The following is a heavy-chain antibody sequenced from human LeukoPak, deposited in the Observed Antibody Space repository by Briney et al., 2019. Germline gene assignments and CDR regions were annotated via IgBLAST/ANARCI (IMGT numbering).Heavy chain of an antibody. Sequence: ASVKVSCKASGYTFAGYCMHWVRQAPGQGLEWMGWINPNSGGTNYAQKFQGRVTMTRDTSISTAYMELSRLRSDDTAVYYCARAGRLRYFDWPIRNYWGQGTLVTVSS. J-gene: IGHJ4*02. CDR1: GYTFAGYC. D-gene: IGHD3-9*01. V-gene: IGHV1-2*02. CDR2: INPNSGGT. CDR3: ARAGRLRYFDWPIRNY.